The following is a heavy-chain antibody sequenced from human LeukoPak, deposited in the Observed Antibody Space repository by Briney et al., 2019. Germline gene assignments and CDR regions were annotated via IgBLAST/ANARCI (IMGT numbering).Heavy chain of an antibody. CDR1: GGSISSYY. CDR3: ARARLLYTEYNWFDP. Sequence: SETLSLTCTVSGGSISSYYWSWIRQPPGKGLEYIGYIYYSGSTNYNPSLKSRVTISVDTSRNQFSLKLSSVTAADTAVYYCARARLLYTEYNWFDPWGQGTPVTVSS. J-gene: IGHJ5*02. V-gene: IGHV4-59*01. D-gene: IGHD3-3*01. CDR2: IYYSGST.